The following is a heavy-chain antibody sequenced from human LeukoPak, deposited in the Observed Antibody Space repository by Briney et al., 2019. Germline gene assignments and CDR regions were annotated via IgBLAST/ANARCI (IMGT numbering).Heavy chain of an antibody. CDR1: VFIFSSYC. J-gene: IGHJ6*02. V-gene: IGHV3-7*03. Sequence: PGGCLRLSCAASVFIFSSYCMNWARQAPWKGLEWVASINHNGNVNYYVDSVKGRFTISRDNAKNSLYLQMSNLRAEDTAVYFCARGGGLDVWGQGATVTVSS. D-gene: IGHD3-16*01. CDR3: ARGGGLDV. CDR2: INHNGNVN.